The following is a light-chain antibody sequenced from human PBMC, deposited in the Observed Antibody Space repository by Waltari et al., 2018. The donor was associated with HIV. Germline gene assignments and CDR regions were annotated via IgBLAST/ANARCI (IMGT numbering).Light chain of an antibody. V-gene: IGLV2-18*02. CDR3: SSYTTTSTLWV. CDR2: EVS. CDR1: SSDVGSYNR. J-gene: IGLJ3*02. Sequence: QSALTQPPSVSGSPGQSVPISCPAPSSDVGSYNRLSCYQQFPGTPPKLLIHEVSNRPSGVPDRFSGSKSGNTASLTISGLQADDEADYYCSSYTTTSTLWVFVGGTKLTVL.